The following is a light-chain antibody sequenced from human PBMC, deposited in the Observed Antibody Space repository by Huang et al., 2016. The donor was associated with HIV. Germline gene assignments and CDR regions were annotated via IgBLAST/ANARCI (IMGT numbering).Light chain of an antibody. CDR2: DVS. Sequence: DIQMTQSPSTLSASVGDRVTITCRASQSFTTWLAWYQQKPGKAPKLLIYDVSSLESGVPSRFSGSGSGTEFTLTISSLQPDDFATYYCQQYDGYPWTFGQGTMVEIK. J-gene: IGKJ1*01. V-gene: IGKV1-5*01. CDR3: QQYDGYPWT. CDR1: QSFTTW.